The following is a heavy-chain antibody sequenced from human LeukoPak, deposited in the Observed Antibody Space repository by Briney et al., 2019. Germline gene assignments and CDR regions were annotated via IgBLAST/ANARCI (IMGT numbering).Heavy chain of an antibody. CDR2: INHSGST. CDR1: GGSISSYY. Sequence: SGTLSLTCTVSGGSISSYYWSWIRQPPGKGLEWIGEINHSGSTNYNPSLKSRVTISVDTSKNQFSLKLSSVTAADTAVYYCARGRTYSSSFDYWGQGTLVTVSS. CDR3: ARGRTYSSSFDY. J-gene: IGHJ4*02. D-gene: IGHD6-19*01. V-gene: IGHV4-34*01.